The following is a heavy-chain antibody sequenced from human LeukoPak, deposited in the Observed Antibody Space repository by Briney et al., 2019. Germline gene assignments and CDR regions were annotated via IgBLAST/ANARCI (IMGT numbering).Heavy chain of an antibody. CDR1: GYTVTSYY. CDR3: ARAHVGYGNWFDP. J-gene: IGHJ5*02. Sequence: ASVKVSCKASGYTVTSYYMHWVRQAPGQWLEWMGIINPSGGSTSYAQKFQGRVTMTRDTSTSTVYMELSSLRSEDTAVYYCARAHVGYGNWFDPWGQGTLVTVSS. D-gene: IGHD5-18*01. CDR2: INPSGGST. V-gene: IGHV1-46*01.